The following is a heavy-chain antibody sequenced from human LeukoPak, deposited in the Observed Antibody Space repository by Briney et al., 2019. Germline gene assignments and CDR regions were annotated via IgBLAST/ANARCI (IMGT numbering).Heavy chain of an antibody. CDR1: GFTFSSYD. CDR2: ISGSGGST. D-gene: IGHD3-16*02. CDR3: AKDRGYDYVWGSYRSPYYYMDV. J-gene: IGHJ6*03. V-gene: IGHV3-23*01. Sequence: PGGSLRLSCAASGFTFSSYDMSWVRQAPGKGLEWVSAISGSGGSTHYADSVKGRFTISRDNSKYTLYLQMNSLRAEDTAVYYCAKDRGYDYVWGSYRSPYYYMDVWGKGTTVTVSS.